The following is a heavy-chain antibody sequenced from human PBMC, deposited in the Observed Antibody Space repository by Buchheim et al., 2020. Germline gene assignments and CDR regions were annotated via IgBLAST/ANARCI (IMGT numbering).Heavy chain of an antibody. V-gene: IGHV4-30-4*01. Sequence: QVQLQESGPGLVKPSQTLSLTCTVSGGSISSGDYYWSWIRQPPGKGLEWIGYIYYSWSTYYNPSLKSRVTISVDTSKHQFSLKLSSVTAADTAVYYCARGAPEIPLRFLEWFGAFDIWGQGT. D-gene: IGHD3-3*01. CDR2: IYYSWST. CDR3: ARGAPEIPLRFLEWFGAFDI. J-gene: IGHJ3*02. CDR1: GGSISSGDYY.